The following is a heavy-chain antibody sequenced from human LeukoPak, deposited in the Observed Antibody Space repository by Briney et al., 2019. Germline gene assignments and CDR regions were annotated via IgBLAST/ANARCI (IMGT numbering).Heavy chain of an antibody. CDR1: GDSIRSSDYY. J-gene: IGHJ3*02. V-gene: IGHV4-39*01. CDR3: VRHCCSSPSKRTFDI. CDR2: ISDGGST. D-gene: IGHD2-15*01. Sequence: SETLSLTCTVSGDSIRSSDYYWGCIRQSPGKGLEWIGTISDGGSTYYNPSLKSRIIISVDTSKNQFSLQLSSVTAADTAVYYCVRHCCSSPSKRTFDIRGQGTLVAVSS.